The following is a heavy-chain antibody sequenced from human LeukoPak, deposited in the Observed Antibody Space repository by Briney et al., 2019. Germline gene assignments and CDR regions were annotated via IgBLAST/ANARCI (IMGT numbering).Heavy chain of an antibody. Sequence: SETLSLTCAVYGGSFSRYYWSWIRQPPGKGLEWIGEINHSGRTNYDPSLKSRVTISVDTSKNQFSLELSSVTAADTAVYYCASLTMILVPWGQGTLVTVSS. CDR3: ASLTMILVP. CDR1: GGSFSRYY. J-gene: IGHJ4*02. V-gene: IGHV4-34*01. CDR2: INHSGRT. D-gene: IGHD3-22*01.